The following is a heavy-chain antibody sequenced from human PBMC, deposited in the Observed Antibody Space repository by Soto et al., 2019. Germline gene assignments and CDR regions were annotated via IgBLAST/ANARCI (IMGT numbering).Heavy chain of an antibody. Sequence: SATLSLTCAVYGGSFSGYYWSWIRQPPGKGLEWIGEINHSGSTNYNPSLKSRVTISVDTSKNQFSLKLSSVTAADTAVYYCARRTGYCSSTSCYINWFDPWGQGTLVTVSS. CDR3: ARRTGYCSSTSCYINWFDP. J-gene: IGHJ5*02. V-gene: IGHV4-34*01. D-gene: IGHD2-2*02. CDR1: GGSFSGYY. CDR2: INHSGST.